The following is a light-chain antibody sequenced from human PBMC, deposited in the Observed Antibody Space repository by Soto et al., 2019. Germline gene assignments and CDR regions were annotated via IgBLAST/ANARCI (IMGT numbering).Light chain of an antibody. Sequence: QSVLTQSPSASGTPGQRVTISCSGSRSNIGTYTVNWYQQLPGTAPTLLIYLNTQRPSGVPNRFSGSKSGTSASLAISGLQSEDEAEYYCAAWDGILSAVLFGGGTKLTVL. J-gene: IGLJ2*01. CDR2: LNT. CDR3: AAWDGILSAVL. V-gene: IGLV1-44*01. CDR1: RSNIGTYT.